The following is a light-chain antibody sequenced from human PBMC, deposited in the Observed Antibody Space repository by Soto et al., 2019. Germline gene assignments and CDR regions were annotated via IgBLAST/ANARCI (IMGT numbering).Light chain of an antibody. CDR2: DVS. Sequence: QSALTQPASVSGSPGQSITVSCTGTSSDIGAYNYVSWYQQHPGKAPKLMIYDVSNRPSGASNRFSGSKSGNTASLTISGLQAEDEADYYCSSYTTSSTVLFGGGTKLTVL. J-gene: IGLJ2*01. V-gene: IGLV2-14*03. CDR3: SSYTTSSTVL. CDR1: SSDIGAYNY.